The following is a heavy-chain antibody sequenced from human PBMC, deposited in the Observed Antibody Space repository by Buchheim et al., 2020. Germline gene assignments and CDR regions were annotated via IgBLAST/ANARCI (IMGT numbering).Heavy chain of an antibody. D-gene: IGHD3-22*01. J-gene: IGHJ4*02. CDR2: IWYDGSNK. V-gene: IGHV3-33*01. CDR1: GFTFSSYG. CDR3: ARAPSCDSSGHFDY. Sequence: QVQLVESGGGVVQPGRSLRLSCAASGFTFSSYGMHWVRQAPGKGLEWVAVIWYDGSNKYYADSVKGRFTISRDNSKNTLYLQMNSLRAEDTAVYYCARAPSCDSSGHFDYWGQGTL.